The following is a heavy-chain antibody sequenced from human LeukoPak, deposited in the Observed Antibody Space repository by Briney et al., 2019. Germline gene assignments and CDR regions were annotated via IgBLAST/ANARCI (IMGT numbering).Heavy chain of an antibody. CDR2: INAGNGDT. V-gene: IGHV1-3*01. CDR3: ARDTCFGGTCFDDAFDI. D-gene: IGHD2-15*01. Sequence: ASVKVSCKASGYTFTTYAMYWVRQAPGQRLEWMGWINAGNGDTKYSQKFQDRVTITRDSSASTAYIEVSSLRSEDTAVYYCARDTCFGGTCFDDAFDIWGQGTMVTVSS. J-gene: IGHJ3*02. CDR1: GYTFTTYA.